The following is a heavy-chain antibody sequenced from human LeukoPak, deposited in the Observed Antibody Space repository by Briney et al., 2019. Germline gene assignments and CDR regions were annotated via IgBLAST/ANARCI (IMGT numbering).Heavy chain of an antibody. CDR1: GYTFTAYY. Sequence: GASVQVSCRPSGYTFTAYYMHWVRQTPGQGLEWMGWINPNSGGTNYAQKFQGRVTMTRDTSISTAYMELSRLTSDDTAVFYCARDDGQGATDYWGQGTLVTVSS. V-gene: IGHV1-2*02. CDR3: ARDDGQGATDY. CDR2: INPNSGGT. J-gene: IGHJ4*02. D-gene: IGHD1-26*01.